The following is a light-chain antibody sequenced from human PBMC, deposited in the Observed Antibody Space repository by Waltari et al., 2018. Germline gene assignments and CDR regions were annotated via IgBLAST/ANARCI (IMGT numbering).Light chain of an antibody. V-gene: IGKV3-15*01. Sequence: EIVMTQSPATLSVSPGERATLSCRASHSVASNLAWYQQKPGQVPMLLIYAASTRATATPARFSGSGSGTEFTLTISSLQAEDFAVYYCQQYNNWPPYTFGQGTKLQIK. CDR1: HSVASN. J-gene: IGKJ2*01. CDR3: QQYNNWPPYT. CDR2: AAS.